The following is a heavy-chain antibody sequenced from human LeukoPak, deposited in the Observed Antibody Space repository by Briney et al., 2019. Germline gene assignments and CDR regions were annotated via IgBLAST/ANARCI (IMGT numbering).Heavy chain of an antibody. CDR3: ARGGEGATMVRTNWFDP. CDR1: GGSISSGGYY. J-gene: IGHJ5*02. V-gene: IGHV4-31*03. CDR2: IYYSGST. D-gene: IGHD3-10*01. Sequence: SETLSLTCTVSGGSISSGGYYWSWIRQHPGKGLEWIGYIYYSGSTYYNPSLKSRVTISVDTSKNQFSLKLSSVTAADTAVYYCARGGEGATMVRTNWFDPWGQGTLVTVSS.